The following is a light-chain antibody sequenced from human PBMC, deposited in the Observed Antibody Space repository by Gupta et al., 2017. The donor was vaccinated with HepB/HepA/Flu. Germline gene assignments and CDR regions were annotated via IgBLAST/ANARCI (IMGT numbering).Light chain of an antibody. CDR1: QSLRHDY. CDR2: GAS. J-gene: IGKJ4*01. Sequence: ELTQSPGTLSLSPGNTATLSCRASQSLRHDYLAWYQQKPGQAPRLLIHGASTRATGVPDRFSGSGSGTDFTLTITRLQTEDFAVYYCQQYSATPITFGGGTKVDIK. CDR3: QQYSATPIT. V-gene: IGKV3-20*01.